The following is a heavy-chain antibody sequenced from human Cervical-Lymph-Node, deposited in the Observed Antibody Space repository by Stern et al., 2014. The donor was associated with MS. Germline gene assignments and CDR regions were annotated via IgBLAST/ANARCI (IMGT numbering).Heavy chain of an antibody. CDR2: IWYDGSNR. J-gene: IGHJ1*01. CDR1: GFTFSSSG. D-gene: IGHD4-23*01. CDR3: AREGGNTAEYFQH. Sequence: QVQLVESGGGVVQPGRSLRLSCAASGFTFSSSGMHWVRQAPGKGLEWVAIIWYDGSNRYYADSVKGRFTISRDNSKNTLYLQMNSLRAEDTAVYYCAREGGNTAEYFQHGGQGTLVTVSS. V-gene: IGHV3-33*01.